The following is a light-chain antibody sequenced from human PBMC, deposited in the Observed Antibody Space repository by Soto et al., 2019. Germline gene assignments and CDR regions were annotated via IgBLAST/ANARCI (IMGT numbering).Light chain of an antibody. CDR3: SSYAGNNIHYV. J-gene: IGLJ1*01. CDR1: STDVGGYNY. CDR2: EVS. Sequence: QSVLTQPPSASGSAGQSVTISCTGTSTDVGGYNYVSWYQQHPGKAPKLMIYEVSKRPSGVPDRFSGSKSGNTASLTVSGLQAEDEADYYCSSYAGNNIHYVFGTGTKAHRP. V-gene: IGLV2-8*01.